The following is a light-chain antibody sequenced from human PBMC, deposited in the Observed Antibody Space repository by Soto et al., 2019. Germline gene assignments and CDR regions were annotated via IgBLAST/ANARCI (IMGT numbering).Light chain of an antibody. Sequence: QAVVTQPPSASGTPGQRVSISGSGSRSNIGTNTVNWYQQFPGTAPKLLIFSSYLRLSGVPDRFSASRSGASASLAISGLQSEDEADYYCAAWDDSLDAYVFGSGTKLTVL. CDR3: AAWDDSLDAYV. J-gene: IGLJ1*01. CDR2: SSY. V-gene: IGLV1-44*01. CDR1: RSNIGTNT.